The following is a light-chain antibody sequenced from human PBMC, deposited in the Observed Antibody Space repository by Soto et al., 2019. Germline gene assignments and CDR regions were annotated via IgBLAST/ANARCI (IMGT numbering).Light chain of an antibody. CDR2: DND. J-gene: IGLJ3*02. CDR3: GKWDTSLGAAV. Sequence: QSVLTQPPSVSAAPGQKVTISCSGSSPNIGNNYVSWYQKFPGTDPTLLIYDNDERPSGISDRFCGSKSGTSDTLGITGILTRDEADSYCGKWDTSLGAAVFGRGTKLTVL. V-gene: IGLV1-51*01. CDR1: SPNIGNNY.